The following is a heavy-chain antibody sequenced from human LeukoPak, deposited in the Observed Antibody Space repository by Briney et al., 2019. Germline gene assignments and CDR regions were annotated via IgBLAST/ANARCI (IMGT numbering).Heavy chain of an antibody. J-gene: IGHJ1*01. D-gene: IGHD3-3*01. CDR1: GGSFSGYY. Sequence: PSETLSLTCAVYGGSFSGYYWSWIRQPPGKGLEWIGEINHSGSTNYNPSLKSRVTISVDTSKNQFSLKLSSVTAADTAVYYCARGQRDYDFWSGYYFGRYFQHWGQGTLVTVSS. V-gene: IGHV4-34*01. CDR3: ARGQRDYDFWSGYYFGRYFQH. CDR2: INHSGST.